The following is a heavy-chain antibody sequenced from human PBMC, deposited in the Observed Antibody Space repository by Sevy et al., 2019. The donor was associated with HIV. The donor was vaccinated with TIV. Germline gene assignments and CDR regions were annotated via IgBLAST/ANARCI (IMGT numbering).Heavy chain of an antibody. Sequence: GGSLRLSCVGYGFSFSDSDMHWVRHPTGKSLEWISSIGTFGDTFYADSVKGRFTISRDNAMSSLYLQMSNLRAGDTALYYCVRGLQTHCDRTACPLDHWGQGTLVTVSS. CDR3: VRGLQTHCDRTACPLDH. CDR2: IGTFGDT. CDR1: GFSFSDSD. J-gene: IGHJ4*02. V-gene: IGHV3-13*01. D-gene: IGHD2-21*01.